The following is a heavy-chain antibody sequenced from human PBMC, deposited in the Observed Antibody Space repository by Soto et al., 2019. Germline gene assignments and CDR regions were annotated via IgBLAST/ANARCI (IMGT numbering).Heavy chain of an antibody. Sequence: QVQLVQSGTEVKKPGSSVKVSCKASGGTFSSYTISWVRQAPGQGLEWMGRIIPILGIANYAQKFQVRVTISADKSTSTAYTELSSLRSEDTAVYYCARDRITMVREYNWFDPWGQGTLLTVSS. CDR2: IIPILGIA. CDR1: GGTFSSYT. D-gene: IGHD3-10*01. CDR3: ARDRITMVREYNWFDP. V-gene: IGHV1-69*08. J-gene: IGHJ5*02.